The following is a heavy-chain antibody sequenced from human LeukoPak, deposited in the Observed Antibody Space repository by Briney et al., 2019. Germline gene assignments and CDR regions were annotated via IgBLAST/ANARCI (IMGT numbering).Heavy chain of an antibody. CDR2: IAYDDSNK. D-gene: IGHD4-17*01. CDR1: RFTFSSSG. V-gene: IGHV3-30*18. J-gene: IGHJ3*02. CDR3: AKDYGDSKGPFDI. Sequence: GGSLKLSCAASRFTFSSSGMHWVRQAPGKGLEWVAVIAYDDSNKYYADSVKGRFTISRDNSKNTLYLQMNSLRAEDTAVYYCAKDYGDSKGPFDIWGQGTMVTVSS.